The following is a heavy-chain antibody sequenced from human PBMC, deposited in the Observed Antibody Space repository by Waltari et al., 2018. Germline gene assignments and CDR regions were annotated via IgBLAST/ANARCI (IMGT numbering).Heavy chain of an antibody. D-gene: IGHD3-10*01. CDR3: ANYYYGSGSLIERNY. CDR1: GFTFSSYS. Sequence: EVQLVESGGGLVKPGGSLRLSCAASGFTFSSYSMNWVRQAPGKGLEWVSSISSSSSYIYYADSVKGRFTISRDNAKNSLYRQMNSLRAEDTAVYYCANYYYGSGSLIERNYWGQGTLVTVSS. J-gene: IGHJ4*02. V-gene: IGHV3-21*01. CDR2: ISSSSSYI.